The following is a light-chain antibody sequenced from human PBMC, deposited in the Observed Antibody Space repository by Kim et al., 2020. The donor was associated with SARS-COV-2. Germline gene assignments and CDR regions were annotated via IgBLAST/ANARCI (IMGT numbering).Light chain of an antibody. CDR1: QGVSGNY. CDR2: GTS. V-gene: IGKV3-20*01. Sequence: LSPGDRATLSGRASQGVSGNYLAWYQQKPGQPPRLLIDGTSTRATGIADRFSGSGSGADFTLTISRLEPEDFAVYCCQQYVSSTGTFGQGTKLEI. J-gene: IGKJ2*01. CDR3: QQYVSSTGT.